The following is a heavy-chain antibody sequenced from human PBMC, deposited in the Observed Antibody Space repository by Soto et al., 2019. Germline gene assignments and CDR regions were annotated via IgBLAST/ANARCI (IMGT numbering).Heavy chain of an antibody. V-gene: IGHV3-9*01. Sequence: EVQLVESGGGLVQPGRSLRLSCAASGFTFDDYAMHWVRQAPGKGLEWVSGITWNSGNIDYADSVRGRFTISRDNAKNSLYLQMTSLRVEDTALYYCAKDAKDVVVIPAAIPAGDYYHYMDVWGKGTTVTVSS. CDR3: AKDAKDVVVIPAAIPAGDYYHYMDV. J-gene: IGHJ6*03. D-gene: IGHD2-2*01. CDR2: ITWNSGNI. CDR1: GFTFDDYA.